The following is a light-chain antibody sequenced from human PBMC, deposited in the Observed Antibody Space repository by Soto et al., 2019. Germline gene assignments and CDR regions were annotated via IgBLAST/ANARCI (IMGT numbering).Light chain of an antibody. J-gene: IGKJ4*01. Sequence: DIQMTQSPSSLSASVGDRVTITFRASQSITTYLHWYRQKPGKAPKLLIYAASSLQSGVPSRFSGSGSETEFTLSISSLQPEDFATYFCQQIYSAPLTFGGGTKVEIK. CDR2: AAS. CDR1: QSITTY. CDR3: QQIYSAPLT. V-gene: IGKV1-39*01.